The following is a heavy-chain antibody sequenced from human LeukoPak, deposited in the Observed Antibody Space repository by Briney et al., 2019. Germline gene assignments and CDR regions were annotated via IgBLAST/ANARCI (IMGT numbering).Heavy chain of an antibody. V-gene: IGHV1-2*02. J-gene: IGHJ4*02. CDR1: GYTFTSYG. CDR3: ARVRDGYKMDY. D-gene: IGHD5-24*01. CDR2: INPNSGGT. Sequence: ASVKVSCKASGYTFTSYGISWVRQAPGQGLEWMGWINPNSGGTNYAQKFQGRVTMTRDTSISTAYMELSRLRSDDTAVYYCARVRDGYKMDYWGQGTLVTVSS.